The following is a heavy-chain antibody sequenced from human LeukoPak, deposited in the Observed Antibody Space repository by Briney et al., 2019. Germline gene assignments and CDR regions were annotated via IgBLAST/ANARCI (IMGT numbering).Heavy chain of an antibody. CDR2: ISYDGRNK. CDR1: GLTFSSYD. Sequence: PGGSLRLSCAASGLTFSSYDMHWVRQAPGKGLEWVAAISYDGRNKYYPDAVKGRFTISRDNPKNTLYLQMNSMRAEDTAVYYCAKDYDDAFDMWGQGTMVTVSS. D-gene: IGHD5-12*01. V-gene: IGHV3-30*18. CDR3: AKDYDDAFDM. J-gene: IGHJ3*02.